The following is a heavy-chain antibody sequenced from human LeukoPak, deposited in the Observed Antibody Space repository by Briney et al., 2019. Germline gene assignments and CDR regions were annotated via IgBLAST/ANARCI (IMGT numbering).Heavy chain of an antibody. CDR3: ARNYYYDSTRLYYFDY. CDR2: IWYDGSNK. CDR1: GFTFSSYG. Sequence: GGSLRLSCAASGFTFSSYGMHWLRQAPGKGLEWVAVIWYDGSNKYYADSVKGRFTISRDNSKNTLYLQMNSLRAEDTAVYYCARNYYYDSTRLYYFDYWGQGTLVTVSS. V-gene: IGHV3-33*01. D-gene: IGHD3-22*01. J-gene: IGHJ4*02.